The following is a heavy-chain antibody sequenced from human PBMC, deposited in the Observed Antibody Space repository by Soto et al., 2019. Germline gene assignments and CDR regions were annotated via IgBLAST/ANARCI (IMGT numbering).Heavy chain of an antibody. Sequence: GASVKVSCKASGYTFTSYGISWVRQAPGQGLEWMGWISAHNGNTKYAQKLQGRVTMTTDTSTSTAYMELRSLRSDDTAVYYCARDPRIATINWFDPWGQGTLVNV. V-gene: IGHV1-18*01. J-gene: IGHJ5*02. CDR2: ISAHNGNT. D-gene: IGHD6-13*01. CDR1: GYTFTSYG. CDR3: ARDPRIATINWFDP.